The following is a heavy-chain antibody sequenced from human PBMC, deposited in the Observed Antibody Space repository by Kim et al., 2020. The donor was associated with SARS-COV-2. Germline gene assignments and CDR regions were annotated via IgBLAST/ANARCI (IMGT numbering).Heavy chain of an antibody. CDR3: TRNRGYCFDC. CDR1: GFTFTNAW. CDR2: IKSKTDGGTT. V-gene: IGHV3-15*01. D-gene: IGHD2-15*01. J-gene: IGHJ4*02. Sequence: GGSLRLSCAASGFTFTNAWMSWVRQSPGRGLEWVGRIKSKTDGGTTDYATSVKGRFTISRDDSKNTLYLQMNSLITEDTAVYYCTRNRGYCFDCWGQGTPVTVSS.